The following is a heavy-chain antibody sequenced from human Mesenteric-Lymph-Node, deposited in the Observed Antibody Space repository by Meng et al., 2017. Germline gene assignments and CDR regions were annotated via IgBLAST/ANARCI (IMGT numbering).Heavy chain of an antibody. CDR1: GGAVSSGGYY. D-gene: IGHD6-19*01. Sequence: QESGPGLVRPPPTLSLTCTVSGGAVSSGGYYWTWIRQHPGKGLEWFGHIYYSGSTFYNPSLKRRVIISIDTSKNQFSLNLRSVTAADTAVYYCARVSSGWDYFDYWGQGTLVTVSS. CDR3: ARVSSGWDYFDY. J-gene: IGHJ4*02. CDR2: IYYSGST. V-gene: IGHV4-31*03.